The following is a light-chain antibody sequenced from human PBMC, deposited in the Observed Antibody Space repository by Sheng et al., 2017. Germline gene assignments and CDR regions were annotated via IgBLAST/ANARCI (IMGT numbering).Light chain of an antibody. V-gene: IGLV2-11*01. J-gene: IGLJ3*02. CDR3: CSYAGNWL. Sequence: QSALTQPRSVSGSPGQSVTISCTGTSNDVGGYIYVSWYQQTPGKDPQTLHDLIHVNKAALQGPVDRFSGSKSGNTASLDHSLGVQDDDEADYYCCSYAGNWLFGGGTKLTVL. CDR1: SNDVGGYIY. CDR2: HVN.